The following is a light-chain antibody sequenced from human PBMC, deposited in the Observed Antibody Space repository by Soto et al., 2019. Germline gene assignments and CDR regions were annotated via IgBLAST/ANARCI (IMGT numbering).Light chain of an antibody. CDR2: AAS. Sequence: KMMTHSAAALSVTPGERATISCRASQSVSSSLAWYQQKPGQAPRLLIYAASTRATGIPARFSGSGSGTEFTLTISSLQSEDFAVYCCQQYNNWPITCGQGTR. CDR3: QQYNNWPIT. V-gene: IGKV3-15*01. CDR1: QSVSSS. J-gene: IGKJ5*01.